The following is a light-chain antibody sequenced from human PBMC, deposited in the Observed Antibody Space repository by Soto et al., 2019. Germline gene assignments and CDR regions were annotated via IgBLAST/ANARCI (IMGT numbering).Light chain of an antibody. CDR2: GAS. Sequence: EIVMTQSPATLSVSPGERVTLSCRASQSVSSDLAWYQQKPGQAPSLLIYGASTRGTGVPARFSGSGSGTEFTLTIASLQSEDFAVYYCQQYNNWPPYTFGQGTKLEIK. CDR3: QQYNNWPPYT. J-gene: IGKJ2*01. CDR1: QSVSSD. V-gene: IGKV3-15*01.